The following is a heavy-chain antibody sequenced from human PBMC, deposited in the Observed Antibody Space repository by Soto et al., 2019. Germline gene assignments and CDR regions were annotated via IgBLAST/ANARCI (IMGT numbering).Heavy chain of an antibody. V-gene: IGHV1-69*13. CDR3: ARPATVYRAFNS. Sequence: YSVKVSCKVSGGTFCSYAFRWVRQAPGQGLEWMGGITPIFATATYAQKFKGRITTTEDESTSTAYMELSSLRSEATAVYYCARPATVYRAFNSCGQGTMVTVSS. D-gene: IGHD4-17*01. CDR2: ITPIFATA. CDR1: GGTFCSYA. J-gene: IGHJ3*02.